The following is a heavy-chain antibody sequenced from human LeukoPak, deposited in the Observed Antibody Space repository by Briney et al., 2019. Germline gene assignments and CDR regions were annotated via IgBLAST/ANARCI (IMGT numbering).Heavy chain of an antibody. CDR2: IYYSGST. Sequence: KPSETLSLTCTVSGGSISSSSYYWGWIRQPPGKGLEWIGSIYYSGSTYYNPSLKSRVTISVDTSKNQFSLKLSSVTAADTAVYYCARGHCGGDCLNWFDPWGQGTLVTVSS. CDR3: ARGHCGGDCLNWFDP. D-gene: IGHD2-21*02. J-gene: IGHJ5*02. CDR1: GGSISSSSYY. V-gene: IGHV4-39*01.